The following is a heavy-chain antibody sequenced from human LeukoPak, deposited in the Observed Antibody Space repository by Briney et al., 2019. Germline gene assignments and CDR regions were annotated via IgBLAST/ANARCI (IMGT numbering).Heavy chain of an antibody. V-gene: IGHV4-34*01. J-gene: IGHJ5*02. CDR1: GGSFSGYY. CDR3: ARGFDWLNWFDP. CDR2: INHSGST. Sequence: PSETLSLTCAVYGGSFSGYYWSWIRQPPGKGLEWIGEINHSGSTNYNPSLKSRVTISVDTSKNQFYLKLSSVTAADTAVYYCARGFDWLNWFDPWGQGTLVTVSS. D-gene: IGHD3-9*01.